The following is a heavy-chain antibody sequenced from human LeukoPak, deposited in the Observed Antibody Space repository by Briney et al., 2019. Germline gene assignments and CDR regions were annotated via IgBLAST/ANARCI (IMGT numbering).Heavy chain of an antibody. CDR1: GYTFTSYD. CDR2: MNPNSGNA. D-gene: IGHD3-3*01. V-gene: IGHV1-8*01. CDR3: ARDLFDFWSGYYPYYYGMDV. J-gene: IGHJ6*02. Sequence: ASVKVSCKASGYTFTSYDINWVRQATGQGLEWMGWMNPNSGNAGYAQKFQGRVTMTKNTSVSTAYMELRSLRSDDTAVYYCARDLFDFWSGYYPYYYGMDVWGQGTTVTVSS.